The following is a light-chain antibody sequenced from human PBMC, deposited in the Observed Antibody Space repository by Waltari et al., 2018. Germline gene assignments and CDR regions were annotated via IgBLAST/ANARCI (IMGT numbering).Light chain of an antibody. CDR1: SSNIGSNI. CDR3: SSYTSSSLYV. Sequence: QSVLTQPPSASGTPGQRVTISCSGSSSNIGSNIVNWYQQLPGTAPKLLIYSNNQRPSGVPDRFSGSKSGNTASLTISVLQAEDEADYYCSSYTSSSLYVFGTGTKVTVL. J-gene: IGLJ1*01. V-gene: IGLV1-44*01. CDR2: SNN.